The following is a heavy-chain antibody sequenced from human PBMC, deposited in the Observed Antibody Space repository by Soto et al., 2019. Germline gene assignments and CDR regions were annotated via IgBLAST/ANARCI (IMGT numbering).Heavy chain of an antibody. D-gene: IGHD3-3*01. CDR3: ARAAFRSGYYGYYYGMDV. CDR1: GGTFSTHA. Sequence: QVHLVQSGAAVKKPGSSVKVSCKASGGTFSTHAISWVRQAPGQGLEWLGGIIPILGTPNYAQKFKGRVTVTADEYTSTAYMELSRLTSEDTAVYYCARAAFRSGYYGYYYGMDVWGQGTAVTVS. J-gene: IGHJ6*02. CDR2: IIPILGTP. V-gene: IGHV1-69*01.